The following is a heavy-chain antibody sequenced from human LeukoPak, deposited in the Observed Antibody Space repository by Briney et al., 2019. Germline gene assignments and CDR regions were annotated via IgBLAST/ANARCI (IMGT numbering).Heavy chain of an antibody. CDR3: AWLPSY. CDR2: IYTSGST. Sequence: PSETLSLTCTVSGDSGSRGSYYWSWFRQPAGKGLEWIGRIYTSGSTNYSPSLKSRVTISVDTSKSQLSLKLSSVTAADTAVYYCAWLPSYWGQGTQVTVSS. D-gene: IGHD5-12*01. J-gene: IGHJ4*02. CDR1: GDSGSRGSYY. V-gene: IGHV4-61*02.